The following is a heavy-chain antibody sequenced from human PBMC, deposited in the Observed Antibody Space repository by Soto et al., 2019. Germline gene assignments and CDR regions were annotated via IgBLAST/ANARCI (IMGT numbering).Heavy chain of an antibody. V-gene: IGHV3-23*01. CDR1: GFTFSSYA. J-gene: IGHJ4*02. D-gene: IGHD2-15*01. CDR2: ISGSGGST. CDR3: AKDLVGSNADYFDY. Sequence: GGSLRLACAASGFTFSSYAMSWVRQAPGKGMEWVAAISGSGGSTYYADSVKGRFTISRDNSKNTLYLQMNSLRAEDAAVYYCAKDLVGSNADYFDYWGQGTLVTVSS.